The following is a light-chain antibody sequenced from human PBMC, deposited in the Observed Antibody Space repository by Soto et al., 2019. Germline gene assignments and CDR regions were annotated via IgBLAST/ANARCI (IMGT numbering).Light chain of an antibody. CDR3: QHYSTWLWT. Sequence: EIVMTQSPATLSVSPGERATLSCRASQSVDSKLAWYQQKPGQGPRLLIYGASSRANGIPDRFSGSGSGPEVTHTISSMQSEDFAVYYCQHYSTWLWTFGQGTKVEIK. CDR1: QSVDSK. J-gene: IGKJ1*01. CDR2: GAS. V-gene: IGKV3-15*01.